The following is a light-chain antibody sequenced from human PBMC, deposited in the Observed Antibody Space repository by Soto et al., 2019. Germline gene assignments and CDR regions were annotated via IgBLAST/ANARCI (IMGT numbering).Light chain of an antibody. V-gene: IGLV1-44*01. CDR3: ASWDDSLNGPV. J-gene: IGLJ1*01. CDR2: TNA. Sequence: QSVLTQPPSASGTPGQRVTISCSGSSSNVGGNPVNWYQHVPTTAPKLLIYTNAQRPSGVPDRFSGSNSGTSASLAISGLQSEDEADYYCASWDDSLNGPVFGTGTKVTV. CDR1: SSNVGGNP.